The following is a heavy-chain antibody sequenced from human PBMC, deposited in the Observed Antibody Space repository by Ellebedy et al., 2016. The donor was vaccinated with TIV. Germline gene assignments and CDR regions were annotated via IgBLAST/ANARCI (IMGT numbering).Heavy chain of an antibody. CDR2: IDLLASTS. CDR1: GYRFTDYW. V-gene: IGHV5-10-1*01. CDR3: ARHALGISGWWYFDL. J-gene: IGHJ2*01. Sequence: GESLKISCQGSGYRFTDYWITWVRQMPGKGLEWMGKIDLLASTSDYSPSFQGHVTISADRSINTAYLQWISLKASDSAMYYCARHALGISGWWYFDLWGRGTLVTVSS. D-gene: IGHD6-19*01.